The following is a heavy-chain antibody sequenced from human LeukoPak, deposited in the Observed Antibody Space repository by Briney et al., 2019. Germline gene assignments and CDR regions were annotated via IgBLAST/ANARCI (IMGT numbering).Heavy chain of an antibody. CDR3: ARAFCSSTSCYSGDRYFDY. Sequence: TGGSLRLSCAASGFTLSSYWMHWVRQAPGKGLVWVSRINSDGSSTSYADSVKGRFTISRDNAKNTLYLQMNSLRAEDTAVYYCARAFCSSTSCYSGDRYFDYWGQGTLVTASS. J-gene: IGHJ4*02. CDR2: INSDGSST. D-gene: IGHD2-2*02. CDR1: GFTLSSYW. V-gene: IGHV3-74*01.